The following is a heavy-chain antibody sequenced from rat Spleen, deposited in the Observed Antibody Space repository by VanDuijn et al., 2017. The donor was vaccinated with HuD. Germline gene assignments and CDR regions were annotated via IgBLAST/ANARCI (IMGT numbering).Heavy chain of an antibody. V-gene: IGHV3-1*01. D-gene: IGHD1-2*01. Sequence: EVQLQESGPGLVKPSQSLSLTCSVTGFSITTHYWDWVRKFPGNKMEWLGYISNSGSTSYNPSLKSQISITRDTSKNQFFLQLNSVTTEDTATYYCARYEYYSSPFGYWGQGTLVTVSS. CDR2: ISNSGST. CDR3: ARYEYYSSPFGY. CDR1: GFSITTHY. J-gene: IGHJ3*01.